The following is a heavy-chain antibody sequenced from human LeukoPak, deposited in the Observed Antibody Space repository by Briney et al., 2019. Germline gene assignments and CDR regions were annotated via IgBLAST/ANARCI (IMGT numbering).Heavy chain of an antibody. CDR1: GFTFSTSW. CDR2: INIGGSIT. V-gene: IGHV3-74*01. D-gene: IGHD3-16*01. J-gene: IGHJ5*02. Sequence: QPGGSLRLSCAASGFTFSTSWMYWVRQAPGKGLMYVSRINIGGSITTYADSVKGRFTISRDNTKNTLYLQMNSLGAEDTAVYYCVRDKMMDDMGVGFDPWGQGTLVTVSS. CDR3: VRDKMMDDMGVGFDP.